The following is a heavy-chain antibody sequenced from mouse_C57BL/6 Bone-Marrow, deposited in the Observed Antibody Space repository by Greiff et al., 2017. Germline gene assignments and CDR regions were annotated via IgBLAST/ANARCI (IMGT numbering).Heavy chain of an antibody. D-gene: IGHD1-1*01. Sequence: DVKLVESGGGLVQPGGSMKLSCAASGFTFSDAWMDWVRQSPEKGLEWVAEIRNKANNHATYYAESVKGRFTISRDDSKSSVYLQMNSLRAEDTGIYYCTRVHYYGSSSYWYFDVWGTGTTVTVSS. J-gene: IGHJ1*03. CDR3: TRVHYYGSSSYWYFDV. V-gene: IGHV6-6*01. CDR1: GFTFSDAW. CDR2: IRNKANNHAT.